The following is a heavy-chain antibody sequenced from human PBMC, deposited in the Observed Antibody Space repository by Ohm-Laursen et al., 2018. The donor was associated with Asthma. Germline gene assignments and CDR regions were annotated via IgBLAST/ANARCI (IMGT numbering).Heavy chain of an antibody. D-gene: IGHD3-16*02. CDR2: IYYSGIT. J-gene: IGHJ4*02. V-gene: IGHV4-31*03. CDR3: AKMPTGRIVPELNYFDY. Sequence: TLSLTCTVSGDSISSGNNYWSWIRQHPGKGLEWIGYIYYSGITYSNPSLRSRVSISVDTSKNQFSLKLTPVTAADTAVYYCAKMPTGRIVPELNYFDYWGQGTLVTVSS. CDR1: GDSISSGNNY.